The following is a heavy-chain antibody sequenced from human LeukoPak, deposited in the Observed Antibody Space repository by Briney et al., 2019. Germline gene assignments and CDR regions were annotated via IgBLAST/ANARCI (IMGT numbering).Heavy chain of an antibody. Sequence: PSETLSLTCTVSSGSIRSYHWAWIRQPAGKELGWIGLIYTTGDTDYNPSLKSRVTMSVDTSKNQFSLNLRSVTTADTAFYYCARNGYTKSWTHLDYWGQGILVSVSS. CDR2: IYTTGDT. V-gene: IGHV4-4*07. CDR3: ARNGYTKSWTHLDY. CDR1: SGSIRSYH. J-gene: IGHJ4*02. D-gene: IGHD3/OR15-3a*01.